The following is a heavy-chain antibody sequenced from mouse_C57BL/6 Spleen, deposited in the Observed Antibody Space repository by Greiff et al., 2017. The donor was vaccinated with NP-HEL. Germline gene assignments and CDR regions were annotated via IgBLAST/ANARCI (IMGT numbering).Heavy chain of an antibody. Sequence: QVQLQQSGPELVKPGASVKISCKASGYAFSSSWMNWVKQRHGKGLEWIGRIYPGDGDTNYNGKFKGKATLTADKSSSTAYMQLSSLTSEDSAVYFCARENYYEGYFDVWGTGTTVTVSS. D-gene: IGHD1-1*01. J-gene: IGHJ1*03. CDR1: GYAFSSSW. V-gene: IGHV1-82*01. CDR3: ARENYYEGYFDV. CDR2: IYPGDGDT.